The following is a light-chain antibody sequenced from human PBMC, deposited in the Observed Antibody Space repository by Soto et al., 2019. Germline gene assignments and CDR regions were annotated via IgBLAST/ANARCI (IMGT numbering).Light chain of an antibody. CDR2: AAS. Sequence: EIQMTQSPSSLSASVGDRVTITCRASQSISSHLNWYQKKPGKAPKLLIYAASSLQSGVPSRFSGSGSGTDFNLTISSLQTEDFATYSCQHSHSTPLTFGGGTKVDIK. CDR1: QSISSH. J-gene: IGKJ4*01. CDR3: QHSHSTPLT. V-gene: IGKV1-39*01.